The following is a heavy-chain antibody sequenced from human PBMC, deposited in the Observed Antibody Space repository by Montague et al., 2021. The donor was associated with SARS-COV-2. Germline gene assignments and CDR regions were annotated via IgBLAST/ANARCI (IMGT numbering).Heavy chain of an antibody. CDR2: IYYSGST. CDR3: ARFPTSYYYDSKAAPATSDAFDI. Sequence: SETLSLTCTVSGGSISSSGYYWGWIRQPPGKGLEWIGSIYYSGSTYYNPSLKSRVTISVDTSKNQFSLKLSSVTAADTAVYYCARFPTSYYYDSKAAPATSDAFDIWGQGTMVTVSS. V-gene: IGHV4-39*01. J-gene: IGHJ3*02. D-gene: IGHD3-22*01. CDR1: GGSISSSGYY.